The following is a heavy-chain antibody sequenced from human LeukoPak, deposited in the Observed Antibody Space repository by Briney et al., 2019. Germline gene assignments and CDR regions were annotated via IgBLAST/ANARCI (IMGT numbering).Heavy chain of an antibody. CDR2: INYSGST. CDR3: ARGLSELWLRYFDY. V-gene: IGHV4-34*01. CDR1: GGSFSGYY. J-gene: IGHJ4*02. Sequence: PSETLSLTCAVYGGSFSGYYWSWIRQPPGKGLEWIGEINYSGSTNYNPSLKSRVTISVDTSKNQFSLKLSSVTAADTAVYYCARGLSELWLRYFDYWGQGTLVTVSS. D-gene: IGHD5-18*01.